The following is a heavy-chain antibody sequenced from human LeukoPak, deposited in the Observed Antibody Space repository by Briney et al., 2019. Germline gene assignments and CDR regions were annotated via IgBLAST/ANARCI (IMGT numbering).Heavy chain of an antibody. CDR3: ARSNYDILTWFDY. CDR2: IYYSGST. V-gene: IGHV4-59*01. D-gene: IGHD3-9*01. CDR1: GGSISSYY. J-gene: IGHJ4*02. Sequence: SETLSLTCTVSGGSISSYYWSWIRQPLGKGLEWIGYIYYSGSTNYNPSLKSRVTISVDTSKNQFSLKLSSVTAADTAVYYCARSNYDILTWFDYWGQGTLVTVSS.